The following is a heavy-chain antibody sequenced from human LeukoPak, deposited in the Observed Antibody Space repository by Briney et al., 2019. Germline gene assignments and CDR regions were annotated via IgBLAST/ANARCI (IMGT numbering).Heavy chain of an antibody. D-gene: IGHD2-2*02. CDR3: AKVRDHILALDY. CDR2: ISGSGGST. V-gene: IGHV3-23*01. CDR1: GFTFSSYA. Sequence: GGTLRLSCAASGFTFSSYAMSWVRQAPGKGLEWVSAISGSGGSTYYADSVKGRFTISRDNSKNTLYLQMNSLRAEDTAVYYCAKVRDHILALDYWGQGTLVTVSS. J-gene: IGHJ4*02.